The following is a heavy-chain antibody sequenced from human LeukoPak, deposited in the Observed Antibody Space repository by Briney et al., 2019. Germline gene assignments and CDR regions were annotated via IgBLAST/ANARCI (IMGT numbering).Heavy chain of an antibody. Sequence: PGGSLRLSCTTSGFTFSSFAMNWVRQAPGGGLEGLPVISHTSVNVFYADSVKGRFTISRDNSKSTLFLQMNSLRAEDTALYYCAKVSCGGNCFYAFDVWGRGTMVAVSS. CDR1: GFTFSSFA. CDR2: ISHTSVNV. D-gene: IGHD2-21*02. CDR3: AKVSCGGNCFYAFDV. V-gene: IGHV3-23*01. J-gene: IGHJ3*01.